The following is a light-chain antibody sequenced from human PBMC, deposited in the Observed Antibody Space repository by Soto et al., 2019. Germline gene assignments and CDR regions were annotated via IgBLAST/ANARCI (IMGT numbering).Light chain of an antibody. CDR3: CSYTTSSIL. CDR2: EVS. V-gene: IGLV2-14*01. J-gene: IGLJ1*01. CDR1: SGDVGGYGS. Sequence: QSVLTQPASVSASPGQSITISCTGTSGDVGGYGSVSWYQRHPDKAPKLMIYEVSNRPSGVPNRFSGSKSGNTASLTISGLQPEDEADYYCCSYTTSSILFGTGTKLTVL.